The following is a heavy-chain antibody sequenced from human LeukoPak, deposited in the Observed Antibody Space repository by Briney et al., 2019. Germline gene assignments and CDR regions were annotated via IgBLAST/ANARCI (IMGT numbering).Heavy chain of an antibody. CDR2: IRYDGSNK. J-gene: IGHJ4*02. Sequence: GASVKVSCKASGYTFTGYYMHWVRQAPGKGLEWVAFIRYDGSNKYYADSVKGRFTISRDNSKNTLYLQMNSLRAEDTAVYYCAKSNQALLWFGELSFDYWGQGTLVTVSS. CDR3: AKSNQALLWFGELSFDY. CDR1: GYTFTGYY. V-gene: IGHV3-30*02. D-gene: IGHD3-10*01.